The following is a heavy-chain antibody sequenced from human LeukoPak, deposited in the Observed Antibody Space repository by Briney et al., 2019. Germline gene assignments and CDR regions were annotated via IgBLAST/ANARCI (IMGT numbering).Heavy chain of an antibody. V-gene: IGHV3-23*01. CDR1: GFTFSSYA. Sequence: GGSLRLSCAASGFTFSSYAMSWVRQAPGMGPEWVSAIGPGGSTYYADSVKGRFTISRDNSKNTLYLQMNSLRAEDRAVYFCARRGAEVRAFGVWGQGTMVTVSS. D-gene: IGHD4/OR15-4a*01. CDR2: IGPGGST. J-gene: IGHJ3*01. CDR3: ARRGAEVRAFGV.